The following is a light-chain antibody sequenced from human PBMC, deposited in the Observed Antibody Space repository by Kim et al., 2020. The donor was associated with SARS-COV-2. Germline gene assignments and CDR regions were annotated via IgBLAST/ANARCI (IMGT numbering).Light chain of an antibody. V-gene: IGKV3D-15*01. CDR1: QTVFSN. CDR2: SAS. J-gene: IGKJ4*01. CDR3: QQYDSWPLT. Sequence: MSPGERATRSCRASQTVFSNLAWYQQKPGQAPRLLLYSASTRATGTPARFSGSGSGTEFTLTISSLQSEDLAVYYCQQYDSWPLTFGGGTKVDIK.